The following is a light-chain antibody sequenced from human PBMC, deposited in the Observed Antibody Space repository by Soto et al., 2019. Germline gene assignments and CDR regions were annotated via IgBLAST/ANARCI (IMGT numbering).Light chain of an antibody. CDR3: QHRAGWPPALT. CDR2: NAS. J-gene: IGKJ4*01. Sequence: LRHSPATVSLSTGERATLSCRAIESVSNSLAWYQHKPGQAPRLLIYNASNRATGIPARFSGSGSGTDFTLTISSLEPEDFAVYFCQHRAGWPPALTFGGGTKVDIK. V-gene: IGKV3-11*01. CDR1: ESVSNS.